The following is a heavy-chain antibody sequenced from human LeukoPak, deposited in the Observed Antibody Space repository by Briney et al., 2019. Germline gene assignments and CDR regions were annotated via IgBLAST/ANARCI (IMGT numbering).Heavy chain of an antibody. V-gene: IGHV3-21*01. Sequence: GGSLRLSCAASGFNFSSYSMNWVRQAPGKGLEWVSSISSSSSYIYYADSVKGRFTISRDNAKNSLYLQMNSLRAEDTAVYYCVGWINRIAAAGTHDAFDIWGQGTKVTVSS. CDR2: ISSSSSYI. CDR1: GFNFSSYS. D-gene: IGHD6-13*01. CDR3: VGWINRIAAAGTHDAFDI. J-gene: IGHJ3*02.